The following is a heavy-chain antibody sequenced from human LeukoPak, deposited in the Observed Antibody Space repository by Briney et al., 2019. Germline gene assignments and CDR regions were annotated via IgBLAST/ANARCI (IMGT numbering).Heavy chain of an antibody. J-gene: IGHJ4*02. V-gene: IGHV3-23*01. CDR3: ARGQGVVGATTRGYFGY. CDR2: ISGSGLST. CDR1: GFTFHGYP. D-gene: IGHD1-26*01. Sequence: PGGSLRLSCAPCGFTFHGYPMTWVRQAPGKGLEWVSTISGSGLSTYYADSVKGRFSISRDNSNQTLYLQMSSVRADDTAVYYCARGQGVVGATTRGYFGYWGQGALVTV.